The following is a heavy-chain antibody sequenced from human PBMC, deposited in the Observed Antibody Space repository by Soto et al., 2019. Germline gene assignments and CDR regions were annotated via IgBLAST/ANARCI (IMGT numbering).Heavy chain of an antibody. Sequence: SETLSLTCTVSGGSIRNYYLSWIRQPPGKGLEWIGYIYYSGGTNYNPSLKSRVTISVDTSKNQFSLNLRSVTAADTAVYYCVRTNHFDYWGQGTLVTVSS. J-gene: IGHJ4*02. D-gene: IGHD2-8*01. CDR3: VRTNHFDY. V-gene: IGHV4-59*08. CDR1: GGSIRNYY. CDR2: IYYSGGT.